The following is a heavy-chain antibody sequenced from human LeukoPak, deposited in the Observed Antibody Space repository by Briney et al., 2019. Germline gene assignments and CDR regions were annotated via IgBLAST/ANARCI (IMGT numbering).Heavy chain of an antibody. CDR2: IQYDGSNK. Sequence: GGSLRLSCAASGFTFSAFGMHWVRLAPGKGLEWLTYIQYDGSNKYYADSVRGRFTISRDNFKNTLYLQMNSLRVEDTAVYYCAKTIGTVTDFYYYYMGVWGKGTTVTISS. V-gene: IGHV3-30*02. D-gene: IGHD4-17*01. CDR3: AKTIGTVTDFYYYYMGV. J-gene: IGHJ6*03. CDR1: GFTFSAFG.